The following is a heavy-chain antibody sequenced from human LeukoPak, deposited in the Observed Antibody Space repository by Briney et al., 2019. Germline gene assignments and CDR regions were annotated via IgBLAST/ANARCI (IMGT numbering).Heavy chain of an antibody. J-gene: IGHJ6*03. V-gene: IGHV3-21*01. CDR2: ITSSSSYV. D-gene: IGHD5-12*01. CDR1: GFTFSSYG. Sequence: GGSLRLSCAASGFTFSSYGMHWVRQAPGKRLEWVSSITSSSSYVFYADSVKGRFTISRDNAKNSLYLQMNSLRAEDTAVYYCARDPYSGYHKDYHYYY. CDR3: ARDPYSGYHKDYHYYY.